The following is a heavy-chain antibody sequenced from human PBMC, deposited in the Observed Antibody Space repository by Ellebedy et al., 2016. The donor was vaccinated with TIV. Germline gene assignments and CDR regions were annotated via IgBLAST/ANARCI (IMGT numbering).Heavy chain of an antibody. CDR3: ARHNSPGSNYYYYGMDV. V-gene: IGHV5-51*01. CDR2: IYPGDSDT. CDR1: GYSFTSYW. Sequence: GESLKISXKGSGYSFTSYWIGWVRQMPGKGLEWMGIIYPGDSDTRYSPSFQGQVTISADKSISTAYLQWSSLKASDTAMYYCARHNSPGSNYYYYGMDVWGQGTTVTVSS. J-gene: IGHJ6*02. D-gene: IGHD2/OR15-2a*01.